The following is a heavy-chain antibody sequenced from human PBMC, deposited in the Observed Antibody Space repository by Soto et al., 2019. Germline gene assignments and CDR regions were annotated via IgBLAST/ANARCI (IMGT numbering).Heavy chain of an antibody. V-gene: IGHV3-21*01. CDR3: ASHPRDSSGYWYYFDY. D-gene: IGHD3-22*01. CDR1: GFTFSSYS. J-gene: IGHJ4*02. Sequence: GGSLRLSCAASGFTFSSYSMNWVRQAPGKGLEWVSSISSSSSYIYYADSVKGRFTISRDHAKNSLYLQMNSLRAEDTAVYYCASHPRDSSGYWYYFDYWGQGTLVTVSS. CDR2: ISSSSSYI.